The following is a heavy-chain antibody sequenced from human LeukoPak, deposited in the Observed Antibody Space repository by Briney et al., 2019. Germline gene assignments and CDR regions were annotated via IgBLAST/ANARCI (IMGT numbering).Heavy chain of an antibody. V-gene: IGHV3-15*01. Sequence: GGSLRLSCAASGFTFTDAWMDWVRQAPGKGLEWVGRIKSITYETHYAAPVQGRFTISRYDSRSTLYLQMSSLRSDDTAVYYCARHNEFFNWGQGTLVTVSS. D-gene: IGHD3-10*01. CDR3: ARHNEFFN. CDR2: IKSITYET. CDR1: GFTFTDAW. J-gene: IGHJ4*02.